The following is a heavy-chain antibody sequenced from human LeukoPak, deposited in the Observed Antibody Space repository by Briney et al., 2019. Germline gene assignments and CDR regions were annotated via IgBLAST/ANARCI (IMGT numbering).Heavy chain of an antibody. CDR3: ATLYTPGYQLPKEGFDS. J-gene: IGHJ4*02. CDR2: FDPEDGDT. CDR1: GYTLTELS. V-gene: IGHV1-24*01. D-gene: IGHD2-2*01. Sequence: ASVKVSCKVSGYTLTELSMHWVRQAPGKGLEWMGGFDPEDGDTVYAQKFQGRVTMTEDTSTDTAYMELSSLISEDTAVYYCATLYTPGYQLPKEGFDSWGQGTLVTVSS.